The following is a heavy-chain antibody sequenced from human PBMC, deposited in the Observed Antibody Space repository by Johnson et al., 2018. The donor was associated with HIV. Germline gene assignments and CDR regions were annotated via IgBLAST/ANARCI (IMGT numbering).Heavy chain of an antibody. D-gene: IGHD6-13*01. Sequence: VQLVESGGGLLQPGGSLRLSCAASGFTFSSYAMSWVRQAPGKGLEYVSAISSNGGSTYYADSVKGRFTISRDNSKNTLYLQMNSLRAEDTAVYYCARGLLAGNDAFDIWGQGTMVTVSS. CDR2: ISSNGGST. CDR1: GFTFSSYA. J-gene: IGHJ3*02. CDR3: ARGLLAGNDAFDI. V-gene: IGHV3-64*07.